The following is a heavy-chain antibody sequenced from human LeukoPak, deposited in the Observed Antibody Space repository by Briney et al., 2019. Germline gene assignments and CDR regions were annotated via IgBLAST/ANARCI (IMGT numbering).Heavy chain of an antibody. Sequence: SESLSLTCAVYGGSFSGYYWSWIRQPPGKGLEWIGEINHSGSTNHNPSLKSRVTISVDTSKNQFSLKLSSVTAADTAVYYCARNPRGPGYYYGMDVWGQGTTVTVSS. CDR3: ARNPRGPGYYYGMDV. D-gene: IGHD3/OR15-3a*01. J-gene: IGHJ6*02. V-gene: IGHV4-34*01. CDR2: INHSGST. CDR1: GGSFSGYY.